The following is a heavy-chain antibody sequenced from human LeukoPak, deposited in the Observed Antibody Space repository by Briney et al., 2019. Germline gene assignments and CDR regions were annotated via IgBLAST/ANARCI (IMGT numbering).Heavy chain of an antibody. CDR2: ISSSSSYI. V-gene: IGHV3-21*01. Sequence: KAGGSLRLSCAASGFTFSSYSMNWVRQAPGKGLEWVSSISSSSSYIYYADSVKGRFTISRDNAKNSLYLQMNSLRAEDTAVYYCARDLNYYGSGSWLDYWGQGTLVTVSS. J-gene: IGHJ4*02. CDR1: GFTFSSYS. D-gene: IGHD3-10*01. CDR3: ARDLNYYGSGSWLDY.